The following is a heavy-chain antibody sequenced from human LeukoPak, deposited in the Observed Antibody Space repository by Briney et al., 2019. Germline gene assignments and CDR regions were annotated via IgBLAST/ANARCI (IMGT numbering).Heavy chain of an antibody. Sequence: SETLSLTCTVSGGFISSSSYYWGWIRQPPGKGLEWIGSIYYSGSTYYNPSLKSRVTMSVDTSKNQFSLKLSSVTAADTAVYYCARDDYGGNSFDYWGQGALVTVSS. D-gene: IGHD4-23*01. CDR1: GGFISSSSYY. CDR3: ARDDYGGNSFDY. J-gene: IGHJ4*02. V-gene: IGHV4-39*07. CDR2: IYYSGST.